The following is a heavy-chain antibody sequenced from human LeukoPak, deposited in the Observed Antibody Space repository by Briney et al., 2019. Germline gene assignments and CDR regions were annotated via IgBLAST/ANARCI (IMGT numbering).Heavy chain of an antibody. V-gene: IGHV1-69*13. Sequence: GASVKVSCKASGGTFSNHAISWVRQAPGQGLEWVGGIIPLFHTANYAQRFQGRVTITADASTSTAYMELSSLRSEDTAVYYCARDLPGGFGAFDIWGQGTMVTVSS. CDR2: IIPLFHTA. D-gene: IGHD3-10*01. CDR3: ARDLPGGFGAFDI. CDR1: GGTFSNHA. J-gene: IGHJ3*02.